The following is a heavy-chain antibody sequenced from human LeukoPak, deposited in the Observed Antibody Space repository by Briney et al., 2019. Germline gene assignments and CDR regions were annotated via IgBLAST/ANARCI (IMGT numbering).Heavy chain of an antibody. V-gene: IGHV3-30*04. Sequence: GGSLRLSCAASGFTFSSYAMHWVRQAPGKGLEWVAVISYDGSNKYYAYSVKGRFTISRDNSKNTLYLQMNSLRAEDTAVYYCARDKRSSSSWYGYYYYGMDVWGQGTTVTVSS. CDR2: ISYDGSNK. CDR1: GFTFSSYA. J-gene: IGHJ6*02. D-gene: IGHD6-13*01. CDR3: ARDKRSSSSWYGYYYYGMDV.